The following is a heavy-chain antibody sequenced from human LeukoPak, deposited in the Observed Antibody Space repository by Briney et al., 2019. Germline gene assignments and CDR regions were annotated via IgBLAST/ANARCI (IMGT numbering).Heavy chain of an antibody. CDR3: ARVRGLSGSTRAAFGY. CDR1: GGSFSGYY. V-gene: IGHV4-34*01. D-gene: IGHD2-2*01. Sequence: SETLSLTCAVYGGSFSGYYWSWIRQPPGKGLEWIGEINHSGSTNYNPSLKSRVTISVDTSKNQFSLKLSSVTAADTAVYYCARVRGLSGSTRAAFGYWGQETLVTVSS. CDR2: INHSGST. J-gene: IGHJ4*02.